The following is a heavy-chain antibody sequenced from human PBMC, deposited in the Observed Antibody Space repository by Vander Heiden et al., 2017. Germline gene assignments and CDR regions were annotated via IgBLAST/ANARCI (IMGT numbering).Heavy chain of an antibody. CDR1: GGSISSGNYY. CDR2: IYYSGGT. D-gene: IGHD3-22*01. CDR3: VRGLYDSSGYYHVDY. J-gene: IGHJ4*02. Sequence: QVQLQESGPRLVKPSQTLSLTCTVSGGSISSGNYYWRWIRQSPGKGLEWIGYIYYSGGTYYNPSLESRLTISVDTSKNQFSLRLSSVTAADTAVYYCVRGLYDSSGYYHVDYWGQGTLVTVSS. V-gene: IGHV4-30-4*01.